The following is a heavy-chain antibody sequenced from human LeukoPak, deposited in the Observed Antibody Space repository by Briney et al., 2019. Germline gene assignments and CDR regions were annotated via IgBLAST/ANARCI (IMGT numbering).Heavy chain of an antibody. CDR1: GFTFSSYE. V-gene: IGHV3-48*03. Sequence: GGSLRLSCAASGFTFSSYEMNWVRQAPGKGLEWVSYISSSGSTIYYADSVKGRFTISRDNAKNSLYLQMNSLRAEDTAVYYCARDELPYCGGDCYPGVNAFDIWGQGTMVTVSS. CDR3: ARDELPYCGGDCYPGVNAFDI. D-gene: IGHD2-21*02. CDR2: ISSSGSTI. J-gene: IGHJ3*02.